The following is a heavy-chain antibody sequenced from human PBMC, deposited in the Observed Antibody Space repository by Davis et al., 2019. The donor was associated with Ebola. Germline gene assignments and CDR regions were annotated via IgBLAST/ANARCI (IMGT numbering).Heavy chain of an antibody. CDR1: GFTFDDYA. CDR2: ISWNSGSI. Sequence: PGGSLRLSCAASGFTFDDYAMHWVRQAPGKGLEWVSGISWNSGSIGYADSVKGRFTISRDNAKNSLYLQMNSLRAEDTALYYCARDPEKSGYYYYGMDVWGQGTTVTVSS. D-gene: IGHD1-14*01. J-gene: IGHJ6*02. V-gene: IGHV3-9*01. CDR3: ARDPEKSGYYYYGMDV.